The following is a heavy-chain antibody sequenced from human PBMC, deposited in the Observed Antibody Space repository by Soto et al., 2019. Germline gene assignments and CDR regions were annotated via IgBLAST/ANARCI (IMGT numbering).Heavy chain of an antibody. CDR3: ARFTIADVYYDSSGYYGMDV. Sequence: GESLKISCQGSGYSFTSYWIAWVRQMPGKGLEWMGRIDPSDSYTNYSPSFQGHVTISADKSISTAYLQWSSLKASDTAMYYCARFTIADVYYDSSGYYGMDVWGQGTTVTVSS. D-gene: IGHD3-22*01. CDR2: IDPSDSYT. J-gene: IGHJ6*02. CDR1: GYSFTSYW. V-gene: IGHV5-10-1*01.